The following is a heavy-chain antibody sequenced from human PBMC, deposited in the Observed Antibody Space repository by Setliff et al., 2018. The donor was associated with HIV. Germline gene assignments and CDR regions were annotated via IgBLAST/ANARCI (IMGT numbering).Heavy chain of an antibody. CDR2: IYTSGNT. Sequence: PSETLSLTCTVSGGSISSGSYYWSWIRQPAGKGLEWIGHIYTSGNTNYNPSLKSRVTISVDTSKNQFSLKLTSVTAADAALYYCTGDYNSGSNRFDYWGQGTPVTVS. D-gene: IGHD3-10*01. J-gene: IGHJ4*02. CDR1: GGSISSGSYY. CDR3: TGDYNSGSNRFDY. V-gene: IGHV4-61*09.